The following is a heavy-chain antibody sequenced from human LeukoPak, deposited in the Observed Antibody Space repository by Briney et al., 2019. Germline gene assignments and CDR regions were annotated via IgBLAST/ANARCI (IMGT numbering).Heavy chain of an antibody. CDR2: IWYDGSNK. D-gene: IGHD3-22*01. J-gene: IGHJ6*02. V-gene: IGHV3-33*08. CDR3: ARVGGDQRSGYYPAYGMDV. Sequence: GGSLRLSCGASGFTFSSYGMHWVRQAPGKGLEWVAVIWYDGSNKYYADSVKGRFTISRDNSKNTLYLQMNSLRAEDTAVYYCARVGGDQRSGYYPAYGMDVWGQGTTVTVSS. CDR1: GFTFSSYG.